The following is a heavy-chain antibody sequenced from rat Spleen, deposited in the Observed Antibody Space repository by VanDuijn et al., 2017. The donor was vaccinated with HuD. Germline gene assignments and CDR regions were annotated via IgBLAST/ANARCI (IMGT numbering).Heavy chain of an antibody. J-gene: IGHJ4*01. Sequence: EVQVVESGGGLVQPGRSMKLSCAASGFTFSNYDLAWVRQAPTKGLEWVATISSDGGRNFYRDSVKGRFAISRDNAKNTQYLQMDSLRSEDTATYYCTRGYVMDAWGQGASVTVSS. CDR2: ISSDGGRN. V-gene: IGHV5S13*01. CDR3: TRGYVMDA. CDR1: GFTFSNYD.